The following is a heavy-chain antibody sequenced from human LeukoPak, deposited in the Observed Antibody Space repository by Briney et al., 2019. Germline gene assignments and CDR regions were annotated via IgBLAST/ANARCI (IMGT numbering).Heavy chain of an antibody. CDR1: GFTVSTNY. J-gene: IGHJ4*02. Sequence: GGSLRLSCAASGFTVSTNYINWVRQAPGKGLEWVSVVYSDGSTYYGDSVKGRFTISRDNSKNTVYLQMNSLRAEDTAVYYCARGLSGIADHWGQGTLVTVSS. V-gene: IGHV3-53*01. CDR2: VYSDGST. D-gene: IGHD1-20*01. CDR3: ARGLSGIADH.